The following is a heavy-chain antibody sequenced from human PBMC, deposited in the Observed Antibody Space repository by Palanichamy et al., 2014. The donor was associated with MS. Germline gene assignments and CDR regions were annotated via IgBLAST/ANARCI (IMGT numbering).Heavy chain of an antibody. J-gene: IGHJ4*02. V-gene: IGHV3-73*02. D-gene: IGHD3/OR15-3a*01. Sequence: EVQLVESGGGLVQPGGSLKLSCVTSGLSDGPSAIHWVRQSSGKGLEWVGRIRSRITGHATAYAASVKGRFTISRDDSANTAFLHMSSLSGDDTAIYYCARVSSDFWAGYSFDQWGPGTLVVVSS. CDR3: ARVSSDFWAGYSFDQ. CDR1: GLSDGPSA. CDR2: IRSRITGHAT.